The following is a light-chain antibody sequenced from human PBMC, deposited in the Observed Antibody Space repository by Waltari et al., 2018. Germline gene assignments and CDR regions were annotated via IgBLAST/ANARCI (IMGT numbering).Light chain of an antibody. CDR1: SSTIGTSP. J-gene: IGLJ3*02. CDR3: AAWDDGLTGVV. Sequence: QSVLTQPPSASGTPGQRVTIPCSGSSSTIGTSPLTWYQPVSGTAPKLLMHFNSQRPSGVPDRFSGSKSGTSASLAISGLQSEDEADYYCAAWDDGLTGVVFGGGTKLTVL. V-gene: IGLV1-44*01. CDR2: FNS.